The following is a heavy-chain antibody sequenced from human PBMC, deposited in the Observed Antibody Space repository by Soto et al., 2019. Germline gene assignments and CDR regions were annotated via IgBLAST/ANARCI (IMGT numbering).Heavy chain of an antibody. CDR1: GGTFSSYA. CDR3: ARGGNDDTTTYYYHGMDV. CDR2: IIPIFGTA. D-gene: IGHD1-1*01. Sequence: SVKVSCKASGGTFSSYAISWVRQAPGQGLEWMGGIIPIFGTANYAQKFQGRVTITADESTSTAYMELSSLRSEDTAVYYCARGGNDDTTTYYYHGMDVWGQETTVTVSS. V-gene: IGHV1-69*13. J-gene: IGHJ6*02.